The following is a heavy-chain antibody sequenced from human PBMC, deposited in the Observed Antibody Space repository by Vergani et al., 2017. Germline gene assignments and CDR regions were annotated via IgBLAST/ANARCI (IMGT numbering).Heavy chain of an antibody. V-gene: IGHV1-46*01. D-gene: IGHD2-8*01. Sequence: QVQLVQSGAEVKKPGASVKVSCKASGYTFTSYYMHWVRQAPGQGLEWMGIINPSGGSTSYAQKFQGRVTMTRDTPTSTVYMELSSLRSEDTAVYYCAREVPFRTRWFDPWGQGTLVTVSS. CDR2: INPSGGST. CDR1: GYTFTSYY. CDR3: AREVPFRTRWFDP. J-gene: IGHJ5*02.